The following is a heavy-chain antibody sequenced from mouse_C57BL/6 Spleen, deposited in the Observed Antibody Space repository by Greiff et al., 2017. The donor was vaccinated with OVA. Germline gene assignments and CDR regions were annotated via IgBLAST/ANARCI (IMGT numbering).Heavy chain of an antibody. Sequence: QVQLQQSGPELVKPGASVKISCKASGYAFSSSWMNWVKQRPGKGLEWIGRIYPGDGDTNYNGKFKGKATLTADKSSSTAYMQLSSLTSDSAVYFGARERGGNYYAMDYWGQGTSVTVSS. V-gene: IGHV1-82*01. CDR1: GYAFSSSW. D-gene: IGHD1-1*02. CDR3: ARERGGNYYAMDY. J-gene: IGHJ4*01. CDR2: IYPGDGDT.